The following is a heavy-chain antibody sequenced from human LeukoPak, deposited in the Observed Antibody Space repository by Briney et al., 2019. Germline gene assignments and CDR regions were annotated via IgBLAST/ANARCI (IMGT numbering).Heavy chain of an antibody. Sequence: PGGSLRLSCAASGFTFSDYYMSWIRQAPGKGLEWVSYISSSGSTLYYADSVKGRFTISRDNAKNSLYLQMNSLRAEDTAVYYCASGDIAARPLDYWGQGTLVTVSS. CDR3: ASGDIAARPLDY. CDR2: ISSSGSTL. CDR1: GFTFSDYY. J-gene: IGHJ4*02. D-gene: IGHD6-6*01. V-gene: IGHV3-11*01.